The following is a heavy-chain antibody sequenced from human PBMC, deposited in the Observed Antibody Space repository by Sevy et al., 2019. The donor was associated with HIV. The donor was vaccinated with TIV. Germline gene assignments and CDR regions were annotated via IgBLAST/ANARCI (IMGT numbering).Heavy chain of an antibody. CDR3: AKDRDGYNRRPDY. CDR2: ISYDGSNK. J-gene: IGHJ4*02. Sequence: GESLKISCAASGFTFSSYGMHWVRQAPGKGLEWVAVISYDGSNKYYADSVKGRFNISRDNSKNTLYLQMNSLGAEDTAVYYCAKDRDGYNRRPDYWGQGTLVTVSS. D-gene: IGHD5-12*01. V-gene: IGHV3-30*18. CDR1: GFTFSSYG.